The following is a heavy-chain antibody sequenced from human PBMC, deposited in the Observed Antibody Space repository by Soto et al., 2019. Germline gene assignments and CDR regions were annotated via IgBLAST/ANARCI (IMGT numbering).Heavy chain of an antibody. J-gene: IGHJ4*02. Sequence: SETLSLTCTVSGGSISRYDWSWIRQPPGKGLEWIGYIYYSGSTYYNPSLKSRVTISVDRSKNQFSLKLSSVTAADTAVYYCENRYYDGRGYLHDYWAQRILVTVSS. CDR1: GGSISRYD. D-gene: IGHD3-22*01. V-gene: IGHV4-59*04. CDR3: ENRYYDGRGYLHDY. CDR2: IYYSGST.